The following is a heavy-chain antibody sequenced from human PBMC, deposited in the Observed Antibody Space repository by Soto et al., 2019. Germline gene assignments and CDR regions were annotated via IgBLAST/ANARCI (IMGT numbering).Heavy chain of an antibody. CDR3: ASDYCSSSNCCS. CDR2: INPNNGVT. Sequence: ALVKVSCKTSGYTFTGYNMHWVRQAPGQGLEWMGWINPNNGVTKYAQKFQGRVTMTRDTSISTAYMELRRLTSDDTAVYYCASDYCSSSNCCSWGQGTLVTVSS. J-gene: IGHJ5*02. CDR1: GYTFTGYN. V-gene: IGHV1-2*02. D-gene: IGHD2-2*01.